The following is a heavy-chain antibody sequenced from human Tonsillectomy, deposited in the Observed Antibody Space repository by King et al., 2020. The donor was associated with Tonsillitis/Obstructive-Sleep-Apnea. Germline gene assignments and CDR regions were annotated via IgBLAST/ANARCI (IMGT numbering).Heavy chain of an antibody. V-gene: IGHV5-51*01. CDR2: IYPDDSDT. CDR1: GYSFSSSW. CDR3: ARLKVVGSSSAGAFDY. J-gene: IGHJ4*02. Sequence: VQLVESGAEVKKPGESLKISCKGSGYSFSSSWIGWVRQMPGKGLEWMGIIYPDDSDTRYSPSFQGQVTISADKSISTAYLQWSSRQASDTAMYYCARLKVVGSSSAGAFDYWGQGTLVTGSS. D-gene: IGHD6-6*01.